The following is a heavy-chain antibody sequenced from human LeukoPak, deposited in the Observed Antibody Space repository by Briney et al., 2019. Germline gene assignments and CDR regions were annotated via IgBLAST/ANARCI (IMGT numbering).Heavy chain of an antibody. CDR2: IYYSGST. V-gene: IGHV4-59*01. CDR3: ARTGLTNYYYYYMDV. Sequence: SETLSLTCAVYGESFSGYSWSWIRQPPGKGLEWIGYIYYSGSTNYNPSLKSRVTISVDTSKNQFSLKLSSVTAADTAVYYCARTGLTNYYYYYMDVWGKGTTVTVSS. D-gene: IGHD7-27*01. CDR1: GESFSGYS. J-gene: IGHJ6*03.